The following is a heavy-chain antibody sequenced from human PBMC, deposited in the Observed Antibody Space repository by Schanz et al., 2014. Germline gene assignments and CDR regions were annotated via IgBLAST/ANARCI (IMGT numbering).Heavy chain of an antibody. D-gene: IGHD1-1*01. CDR1: GGSIRSGTYY. V-gene: IGHV4-61*02. J-gene: IGHJ2*01. Sequence: QVQLQESGPGLVKPSQTLSLTCTVSGGSIRSGTYYWSWIRQPAGKALEWVGRVFPNGITNYNPSQKRRVTISLDTTNTQSPLTLSSRAAADTAVYYCARETTWRLDLWGRGTLVTVSS. CDR2: VFPNGIT. CDR3: ARETTWRLDL.